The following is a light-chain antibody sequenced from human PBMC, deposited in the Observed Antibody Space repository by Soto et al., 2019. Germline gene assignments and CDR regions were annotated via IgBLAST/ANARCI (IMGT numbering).Light chain of an antibody. V-gene: IGKV3-20*01. Sequence: ESVLTQSPDTLSLSPGGRATLSCRASQSVTTRLAWYQQKPGQPPRLLISGASVRASGVPVRISGSGSGTDFTLTISRLEPEDFALYYCQQYGGSPITFGLGTRLEI. CDR2: GAS. CDR3: QQYGGSPIT. J-gene: IGKJ5*01. CDR1: QSVTTR.